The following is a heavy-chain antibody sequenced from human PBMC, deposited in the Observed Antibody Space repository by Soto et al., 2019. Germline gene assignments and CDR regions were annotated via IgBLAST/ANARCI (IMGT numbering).Heavy chain of an antibody. D-gene: IGHD4-17*01. CDR1: GGSISSYY. CDR3: ARETYGDYVGYFDP. V-gene: IGHV4-59*12. J-gene: IGHJ5*02. CDR2: IYYSGST. Sequence: SETLSLTCTVSGGSISSYYWSWIRQPPGKGLEWIGYIYYSGSTNYNPSLKSRVTISVDTSKNQFSLKLNSMTAADTAVYYCARETYGDYVGYFDPWGKGTLVTVSS.